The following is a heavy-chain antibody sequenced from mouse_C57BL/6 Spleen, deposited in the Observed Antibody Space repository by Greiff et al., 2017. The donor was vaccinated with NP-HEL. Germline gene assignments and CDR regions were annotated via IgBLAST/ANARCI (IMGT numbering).Heavy chain of an antibody. D-gene: IGHD1-1*01. CDR3: ARALLLRSYWYFDV. CDR1: GYTFTDYY. V-gene: IGHV1-76*01. Sequence: VHLVESGAELVRPGASVKLSCKASGYTFTDYYINWVKQRPGQGLEWIARIYPGSGNTYYNEKFKGKATLTAEKSSSTAYMQLSSLTSEDSAVYFCARALLLRSYWYFDVWGTGTTVTVSS. J-gene: IGHJ1*03. CDR2: IYPGSGNT.